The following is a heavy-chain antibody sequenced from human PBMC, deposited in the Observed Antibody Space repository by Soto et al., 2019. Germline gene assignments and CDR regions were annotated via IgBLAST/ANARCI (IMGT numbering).Heavy chain of an antibody. V-gene: IGHV5-10-1*01. J-gene: IGHJ6*02. CDR1: GDSFTSYW. CDR3: ASLGITMPLVADGGYYGMDV. CDR2: IDPSDSYT. Sequence: GPALKISGKGSGDSFTSYWISSERQMPGKGLEWMGRIDPSDSYTNYSPSFQGHATISADKSISTAYLQWSSLKASDTAVYYCASLGITMPLVADGGYYGMDVWGQGTTVTVSS. D-gene: IGHD3-10*01.